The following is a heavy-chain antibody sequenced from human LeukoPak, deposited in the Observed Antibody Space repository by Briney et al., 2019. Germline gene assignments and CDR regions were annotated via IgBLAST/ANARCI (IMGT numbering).Heavy chain of an antibody. V-gene: IGHV3-48*04. CDR1: GFTFSSYG. J-gene: IGHJ6*03. CDR2: ISSSSSTI. CDR3: ARDQTKWEPLRRRDYYYMDV. Sequence: PGGSLRLSCAASGFTFSSYGMHWVRQAPGKGLEWVSYISSSSSTIYYADSVKGRFTISRDNAKNSLYLQMNSLRAEDTAVYYCARDQTKWEPLRRRDYYYMDVWGKGTTVTVSS. D-gene: IGHD1-26*01.